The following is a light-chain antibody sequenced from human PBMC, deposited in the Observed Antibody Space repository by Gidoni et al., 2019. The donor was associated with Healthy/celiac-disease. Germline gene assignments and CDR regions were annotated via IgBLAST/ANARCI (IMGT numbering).Light chain of an antibody. V-gene: IGKV1-9*01. CDR1: QGISSY. Sequence: DSQLTQSPSFLSASVGDRVTITGRASQGISSYLAWYQQKPGKAPKLLIYAASTLQSGVPSRFSGSGSGTDFTLTISILQPEDFATYYCQQLNSYPPTFGGGTKVEIK. CDR2: AAS. J-gene: IGKJ4*01. CDR3: QQLNSYPPT.